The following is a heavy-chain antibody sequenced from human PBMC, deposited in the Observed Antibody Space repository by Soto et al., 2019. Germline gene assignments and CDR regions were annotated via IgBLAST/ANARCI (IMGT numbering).Heavy chain of an antibody. CDR1: GFIFNNYA. CDR3: AKDRYGDYGGIDY. Sequence: TGGSLRLSCAASGFIFNNYAMAWVRQAPGKGLEWVSVITGSGTTIYYADSVKGRFTISRDTSKNTLFLQMNSRRAEDTAVYYCAKDRYGDYGGIDYWGQGTMVTVSS. V-gene: IGHV3-23*01. CDR2: ITGSGTTI. J-gene: IGHJ4*02. D-gene: IGHD4-17*01.